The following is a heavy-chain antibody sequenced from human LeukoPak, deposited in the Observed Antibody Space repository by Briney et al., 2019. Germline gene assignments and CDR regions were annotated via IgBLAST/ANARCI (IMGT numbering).Heavy chain of an antibody. Sequence: SEALSLTCIVSGGSISSGSYSWVWIRQPPGKGLEWIGYIFHTGSTFYNPSLKSRVTISVDTSKNQFSLRLNSVTAADTAVYYCARGLWFANAPGSWLDPWGQGTLVTVSS. CDR3: ARGLWFANAPGSWLDP. J-gene: IGHJ5*02. D-gene: IGHD2-21*01. CDR1: GGSISSGSYS. CDR2: IFHTGST. V-gene: IGHV4-30-2*01.